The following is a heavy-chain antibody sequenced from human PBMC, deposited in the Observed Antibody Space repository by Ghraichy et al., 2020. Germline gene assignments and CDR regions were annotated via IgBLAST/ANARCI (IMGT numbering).Heavy chain of an antibody. CDR2: IYTSGST. CDR1: GGSISSYY. CDR3: ARNPVITSNYYYYGMDV. J-gene: IGHJ6*02. D-gene: IGHD3-22*01. V-gene: IGHV4-4*09. Sequence: SQTLSLTCTVSGGSISSYYWSWIRQPPGKGLEWIGYIYTSGSTNYNPSLKSRVTISVDTSKNQFSLKLSSVTAADTAVYYCARNPVITSNYYYYGMDVWGQGTTVTVSS.